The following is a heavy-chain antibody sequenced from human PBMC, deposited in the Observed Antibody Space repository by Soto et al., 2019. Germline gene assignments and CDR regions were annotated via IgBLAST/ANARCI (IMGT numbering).Heavy chain of an antibody. CDR3: ARRGKYDFWSGYSQTWFDP. V-gene: IGHV4-39*01. D-gene: IGHD3-3*01. Sequence: SETLSLTCTVSGGSISSSSYYWGWIRQPPGKGLEWIRSIYYSGSTYYNPSLKSRVTISVDTSKNQFSLKLSSVTAADTAVYYCARRGKYDFWSGYSQTWFDPWGQGTLVTVSS. CDR2: IYYSGST. J-gene: IGHJ5*02. CDR1: GGSISSSSYY.